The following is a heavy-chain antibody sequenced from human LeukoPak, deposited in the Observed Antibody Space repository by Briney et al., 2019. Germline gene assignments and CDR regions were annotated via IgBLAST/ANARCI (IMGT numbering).Heavy chain of an antibody. CDR2: LVPILETS. J-gene: IGHJ4*02. V-gene: IGHV1-69*13. CDR1: GGTFRSHG. D-gene: IGHD1-26*01. Sequence: SVKVTCKASGGTFRSHGLVWVRQAPGQGLEWVGGLVPILETSNYAQTFQRRVTITADESATTAYMELSSLRSEDTAVCYCARGLIIVGALDYSGQGTLVTVSS. CDR3: ARGLIIVGALDY.